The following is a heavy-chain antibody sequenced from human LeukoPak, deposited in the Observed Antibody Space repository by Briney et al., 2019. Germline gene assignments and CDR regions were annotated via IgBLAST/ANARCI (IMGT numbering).Heavy chain of an antibody. CDR3: ARDPGPAGIAVASTL. Sequence: SETLSLTCAVSGGSISSGGYSWSWIRQPPGKGREWIGYIYHSGSTYYNPSLKSRVTISVDKSKNQFSLKLSSVTAAATAVYYCARDPGPAGIAVASTLWGQGTLVTVSS. CDR1: GGSISSGGYS. CDR2: IYHSGST. V-gene: IGHV4-30-2*01. J-gene: IGHJ4*02. D-gene: IGHD6-19*01.